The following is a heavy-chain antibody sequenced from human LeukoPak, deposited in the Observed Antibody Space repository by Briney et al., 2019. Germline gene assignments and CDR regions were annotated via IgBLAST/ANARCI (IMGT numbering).Heavy chain of an antibody. Sequence: GASVNVSCKASGYNFATYGFCWVRQAPGHGLEWMGWISANNGKTAYAQKFQGRVTLTTDTSTTTAYLELRTLRPDDTAVYYCVKVAGDRMDYWGQGTLVTVSS. J-gene: IGHJ4*02. CDR3: VKVAGDRMDY. D-gene: IGHD6-13*01. CDR1: GYNFATYG. V-gene: IGHV1-18*01. CDR2: ISANNGKT.